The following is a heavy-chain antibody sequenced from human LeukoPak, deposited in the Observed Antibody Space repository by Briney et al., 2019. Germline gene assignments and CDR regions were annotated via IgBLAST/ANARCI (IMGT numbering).Heavy chain of an antibody. D-gene: IGHD3-22*01. CDR1: GFTFSDYW. J-gene: IGHJ4*02. Sequence: SGGSLRLSCAVSGFTFSDYWMHWVRQAPGKGLEWVAVISYDGSNKYYADSVKGRFTISRDNSKNTLYLQMNSLRAEDTAVYYCARELTYYYDSSGHFDYWGQGTLVTVSS. CDR2: ISYDGSNK. V-gene: IGHV3-30-3*01. CDR3: ARELTYYYDSSGHFDY.